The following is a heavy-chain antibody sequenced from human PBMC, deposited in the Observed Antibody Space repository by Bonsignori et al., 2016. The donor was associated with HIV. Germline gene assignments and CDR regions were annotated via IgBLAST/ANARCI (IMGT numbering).Heavy chain of an antibody. Sequence: GESLKISCAASGFTFSSYWMHWVRQAPGKGLVWVSRINSDGSTTNYADSVKGRFTISRDNAKNTLYLQMNSLRAEDTAVYYCVRTGYCSSISCYNWFDPWGQGTLVTVSS. CDR1: GFTFSSYW. J-gene: IGHJ5*02. CDR3: VRTGYCSSISCYNWFDP. V-gene: IGHV3-74*01. D-gene: IGHD2-2*03. CDR2: INSDGSTT.